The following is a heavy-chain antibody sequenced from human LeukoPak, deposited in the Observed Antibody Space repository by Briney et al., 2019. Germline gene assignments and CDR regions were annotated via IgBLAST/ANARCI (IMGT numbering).Heavy chain of an antibody. V-gene: IGHV4-59*01. Sequence: SETLSLTCTVSGGSISSYYWSWLRQPPGKGLEWLGYIYYSGSTNYNPSLKSRVTISVDTSKNQFSLKLSSMAAADTAVYYCARVPSRYYYGSGSYHSSARFDPWGQGTLVTVSS. CDR2: IYYSGST. CDR3: ARVPSRYYYGSGSYHSSARFDP. J-gene: IGHJ5*02. CDR1: GGSISSYY. D-gene: IGHD3-10*01.